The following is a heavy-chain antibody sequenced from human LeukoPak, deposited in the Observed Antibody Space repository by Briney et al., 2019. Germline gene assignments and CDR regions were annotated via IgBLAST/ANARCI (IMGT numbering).Heavy chain of an antibody. CDR1: GFTFSSYW. J-gene: IGHJ6*02. CDR3: ASAISVKYSSLLPDYYGMDV. Sequence: GGSLRLSCAASGFTFSSYWMHWVREAAGKGLVWVSRINSDGSSTSYADSVKGRFTISRDNAKNTLYLQMNSLRAEDTAVYYCASAISVKYSSLLPDYYGMDVWGQGTTVTVSS. D-gene: IGHD6-6*01. CDR2: INSDGSST. V-gene: IGHV3-74*01.